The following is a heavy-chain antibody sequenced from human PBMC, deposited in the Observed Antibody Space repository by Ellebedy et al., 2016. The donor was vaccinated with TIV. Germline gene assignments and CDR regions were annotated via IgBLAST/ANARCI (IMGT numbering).Heavy chain of an antibody. Sequence: GGSLRLSCAASGFIFSDYYMNWIRQAPGKGLEWVSYISTNSGYTNYLDSVKGRFTISRDNADNSLYLQMDSLRAEDTAVYYCARAYVPLSGVSFNRADGMDVWGQGTTVTVSS. CDR1: GFIFSDYY. V-gene: IGHV3-11*06. CDR3: ARAYVPLSGVSFNRADGMDV. CDR2: ISTNSGYT. D-gene: IGHD2-2*01. J-gene: IGHJ6*02.